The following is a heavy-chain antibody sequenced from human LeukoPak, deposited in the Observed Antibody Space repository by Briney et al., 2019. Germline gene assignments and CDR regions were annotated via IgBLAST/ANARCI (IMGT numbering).Heavy chain of an antibody. Sequence: SVTVSCQASVYTFTRYYMHWLRQPPAQEVEGMGIINPRCCSTSYAQKFQGRVTMTRDTSTSTVYMELSSLRSEDTAVYFCARVDIAAAGTLDYWGQGTLVTVSS. CDR1: VYTFTRYY. CDR3: ARVDIAAAGTLDY. V-gene: IGHV1-46*01. CDR2: INPRCCST. J-gene: IGHJ4*02. D-gene: IGHD6-13*01.